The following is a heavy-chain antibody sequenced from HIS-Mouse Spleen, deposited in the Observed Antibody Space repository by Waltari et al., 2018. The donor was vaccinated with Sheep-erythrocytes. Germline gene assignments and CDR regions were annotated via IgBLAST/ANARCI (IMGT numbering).Heavy chain of an antibody. D-gene: IGHD7-27*01. J-gene: IGHJ4*02. V-gene: IGHV3-23*01. CDR3: AKRRTGDGGLDY. CDR1: GLPLRRQA. Sequence: EVQLLESGGGLVQPGGSLRLAGAASGLPLRRQARRWVRQAPGKGLEWVAAIRGSGGSTYYADSVKGRFTISRDNSKNTLYLQMNSLRAEDTAVYYCAKRRTGDGGLDYWGQGTLVTVSS. CDR2: IRGSGGST.